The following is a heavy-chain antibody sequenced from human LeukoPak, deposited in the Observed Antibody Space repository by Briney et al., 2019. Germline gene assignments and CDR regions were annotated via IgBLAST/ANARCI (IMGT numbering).Heavy chain of an antibody. Sequence: VTVSFKASGYTFTSYAMNWVRQAPGQGLEWMGWISAYNGNTNYAQKLQGRVTMTTDTSTSTAYMELRSLRSDDTAVYYCASGLPQDYWGQGTLVTVSS. CDR1: GYTFTSYA. V-gene: IGHV1-18*01. CDR3: ASGLPQDY. D-gene: IGHD5-12*01. CDR2: ISAYNGNT. J-gene: IGHJ4*02.